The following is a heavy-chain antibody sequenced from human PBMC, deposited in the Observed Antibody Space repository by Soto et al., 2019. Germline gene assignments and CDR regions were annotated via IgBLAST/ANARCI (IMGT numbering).Heavy chain of an antibody. D-gene: IGHD3-3*01. V-gene: IGHV3-30-3*01. CDR3: ARDPSGLTRFDY. Sequence: GGSLRLSCAASGFTFSSYAMNCDRQGPGKGLECVDVISYAGSNKYYADSVKGRLTISRDNSKNTLYLQMNSRRADDTAVYDCARDPSGLTRFDYLGQGPLVTVSS. CDR2: ISYAGSNK. CDR1: GFTFSSYA. J-gene: IGHJ4*02.